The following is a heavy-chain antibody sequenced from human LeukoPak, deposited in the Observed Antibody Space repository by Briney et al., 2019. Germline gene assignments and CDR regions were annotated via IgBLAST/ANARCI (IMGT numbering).Heavy chain of an antibody. Sequence: SETLSLTCTVSGGSISSYYWSWIRQPPGKGLEWIGYIYYSGGTNYNPSLKSRVTISVDTSKNQFSLKLSSVTAADTAVYYCARHYTEMATISFFDYWGQGTLVTVSS. J-gene: IGHJ4*02. CDR3: ARHYTEMATISFFDY. D-gene: IGHD5-12*01. CDR2: IYYSGGT. V-gene: IGHV4-59*08. CDR1: GGSISSYY.